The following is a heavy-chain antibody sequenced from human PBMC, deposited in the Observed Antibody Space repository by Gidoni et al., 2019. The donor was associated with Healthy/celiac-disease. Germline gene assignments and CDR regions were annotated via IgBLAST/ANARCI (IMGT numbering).Heavy chain of an antibody. J-gene: IGHJ3*02. CDR1: GVSFSGYY. D-gene: IGHD3-10*01. CDR3: ARARRVPTLLGQSSASDI. CDR2: INHSGST. Sequence: QVQLQQWGAGLLKPSETLSLTSAVYGVSFSGYYWRWIRQPPGKGPEWIGEINHSGSTNYNPSLKSRVTISVDTFKNQCSLKRSSVTAADTAVYYCARARRVPTLLGQSSASDIWGQGKMVTVSS. V-gene: IGHV4-34*01.